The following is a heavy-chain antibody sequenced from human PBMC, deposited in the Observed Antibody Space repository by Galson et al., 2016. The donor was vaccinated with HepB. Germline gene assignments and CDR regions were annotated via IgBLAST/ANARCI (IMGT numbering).Heavy chain of an antibody. V-gene: IGHV3-53*01. D-gene: IGHD6-13*01. J-gene: IGHJ6*02. CDR2: IYGGGTT. CDR3: ARVRIASGVYFGMDV. CDR1: GFSVNNNY. Sequence: SLRLSCAASGFSVNNNYMTWVRQAPGKGLEWVSVIYGGGTTYFADSVKGRFTMSRDTSKNTLYLQMNSLRAEDTAVYYCARVRIASGVYFGMDVWGQGTTVTVSS.